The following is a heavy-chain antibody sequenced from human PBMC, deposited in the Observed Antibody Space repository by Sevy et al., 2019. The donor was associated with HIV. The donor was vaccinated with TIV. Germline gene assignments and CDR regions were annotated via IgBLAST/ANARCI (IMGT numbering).Heavy chain of an antibody. V-gene: IGHV2-5*02. CDR1: GFSLSTSGVG. J-gene: IGHJ4*02. CDR2: ISWDDDH. Sequence: SGPTLVNPTQTLTLTCTFSGFSLSTSGVGVGWIRQPPGKALEWLARISWDDDHYYSPSLKNRLTITKDTSKNQVVLTMTNMDPVDTATYSCARVRDCGGNCYPHYFDYWGQGTLVTVSS. CDR3: ARVRDCGGNCYPHYFDY. D-gene: IGHD2-21*01.